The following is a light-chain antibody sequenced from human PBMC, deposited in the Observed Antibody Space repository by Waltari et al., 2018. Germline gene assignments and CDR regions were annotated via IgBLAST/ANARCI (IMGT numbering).Light chain of an antibody. CDR1: QSVSSN. CDR2: DAS. J-gene: IGKJ2*01. V-gene: IGKV3-15*01. CDR3: QQYKNWPPYT. Sequence: EIVMTQSPATLSVSPGERATLSCRASQSVSSNLAWYQQKPGQAPRLLIYDASTMATGIPARCSGSGSGTDFTLTISSLQSEDFAVYYCQQYKNWPPYTFGQGTKLEIK.